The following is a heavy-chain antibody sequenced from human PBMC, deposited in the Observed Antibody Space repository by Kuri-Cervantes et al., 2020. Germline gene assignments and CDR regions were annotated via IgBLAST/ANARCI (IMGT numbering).Heavy chain of an antibody. Sequence: GGSLRLSCAAFGFTFSSYGMHWVRQAPGKGLEWVEVISYDGSNKYYADSVKGRFTISRDNSKNTLYLQMNSLRAEDTAVYYCAKSSGDYYYYGMDVWGQGTTVTVSS. V-gene: IGHV3-30*18. J-gene: IGHJ6*02. D-gene: IGHD4-17*01. CDR1: GFTFSSYG. CDR3: AKSSGDYYYYGMDV. CDR2: ISYDGSNK.